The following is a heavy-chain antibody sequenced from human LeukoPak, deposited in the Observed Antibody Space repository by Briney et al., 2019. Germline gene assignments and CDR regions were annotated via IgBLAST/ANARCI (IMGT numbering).Heavy chain of an antibody. J-gene: IGHJ6*02. Sequence: PGGSLRLSCAASGFTFTSYALTWVRQAPGKGLEWVANIKQDGSEKYYVDSVKGRFTISRDNAKNSLYLQMNSLRAEDTAVYYCARQEYYYDSSGYTHGMDVWGQGTTVTVSS. CDR3: ARQEYYYDSSGYTHGMDV. CDR2: IKQDGSEK. D-gene: IGHD3-22*01. CDR1: GFTFTSYA. V-gene: IGHV3-7*01.